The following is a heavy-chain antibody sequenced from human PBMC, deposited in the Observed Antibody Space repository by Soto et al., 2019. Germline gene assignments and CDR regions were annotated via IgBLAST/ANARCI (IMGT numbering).Heavy chain of an antibody. CDR1: GYPFTTYG. CDR2: INTYNGNT. CDR3: AREGASGGGGLDY. J-gene: IGHJ4*02. V-gene: IGHV1-18*01. D-gene: IGHD6-19*01. Sequence: QVQLVQSGAEVKKPGASVKVSCKSSGYPFTTYGISWVRQAPGQGLEWMGWINTYNGNTNYAQKLQGRVTMTTDTPTSTACMGRRSLRSDETAVYYWAREGASGGGGLDYWGQGTLVTVSS.